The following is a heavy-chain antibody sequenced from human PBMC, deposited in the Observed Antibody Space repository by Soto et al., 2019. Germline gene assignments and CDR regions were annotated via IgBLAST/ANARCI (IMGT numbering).Heavy chain of an antibody. V-gene: IGHV3-33*01. D-gene: IGHD6-19*01. CDR3: ARDTVAGTRGVYYYYGMDV. CDR2: IWYDGSNK. Sequence: PGGSLRLSCAASGFTFSSYGMHWVRQAPGKGLEWVAVIWYDGSNKYYADSVKGRFTISRDNSKNTLYLQMNSLRAEDTAVYYCARDTVAGTRGVYYYYGMDVWGQGTTVTVSS. J-gene: IGHJ6*02. CDR1: GFTFSSYG.